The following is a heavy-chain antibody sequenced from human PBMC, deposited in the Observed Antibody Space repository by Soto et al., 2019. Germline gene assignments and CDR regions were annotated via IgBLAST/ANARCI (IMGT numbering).Heavy chain of an antibody. D-gene: IGHD3-22*01. Sequence: PSETLSLTCTVSGVSISSGGYYWGWIRQPPGKGLEWIGNIYYSGNTYYNPSLKSRVTISVDTSKNQFSLKLSSVTAADTAVYYCERQRGGGYYRNYFAFWGQGTLVTVSS. CDR1: GVSISSGGYY. V-gene: IGHV4-31*03. CDR2: IYYSGNT. CDR3: ERQRGGGYYRNYFAF. J-gene: IGHJ4*02.